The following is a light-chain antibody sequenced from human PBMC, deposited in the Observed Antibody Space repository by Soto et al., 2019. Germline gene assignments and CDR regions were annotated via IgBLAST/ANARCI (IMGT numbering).Light chain of an antibody. CDR1: QDISNY. J-gene: IGKJ3*01. CDR3: QQYDNRPSFT. V-gene: IGKV1-33*01. CDR2: DAS. Sequence: DIQMTQSPSSLSASVGDRVTITCQASQDISNYLNWYQQKPGKAPKLLIYDASNLETGVPSRFSGSGSGTDFTFTISSLQPEDIATYYCQQYDNRPSFTFVPGTKVEIK.